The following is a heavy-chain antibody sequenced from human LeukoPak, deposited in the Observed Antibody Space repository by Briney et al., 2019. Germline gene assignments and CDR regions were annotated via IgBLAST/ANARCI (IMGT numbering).Heavy chain of an antibody. CDR1: GFTFSSYW. V-gene: IGHV3-7*01. Sequence: PGGSLRLSCAASGFTFSSYWMSWVRQAPGKGLEWVANIKHDGSEKYYADSVKGRFTISRDNAKNSLYLQMNSLRADDTAVYYCARWERGYSDGEIYYYYMDVWGKGTTVTVPS. D-gene: IGHD5-18*01. J-gene: IGHJ6*03. CDR2: IKHDGSEK. CDR3: ARWERGYSDGEIYYYYMDV.